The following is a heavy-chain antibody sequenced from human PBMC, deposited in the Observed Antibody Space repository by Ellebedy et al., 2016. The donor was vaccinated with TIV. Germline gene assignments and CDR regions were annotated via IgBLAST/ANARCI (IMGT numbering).Heavy chain of an antibody. V-gene: IGHV1-46*01. CDR3: ARDLSVGTRNYYFGMDV. CDR1: GYTFTDYY. Sequence: AASVKVSCKASGYTFTDYYMHWVRQAPGQGLEWMGIINPSGGSTSSAQKFQGRVTMTRDTSTTTVYMELRSLRSEDTAVYYCARDLSVGTRNYYFGMDVWGQGTTVTVSS. CDR2: INPSGGST. J-gene: IGHJ6*02. D-gene: IGHD2-2*01.